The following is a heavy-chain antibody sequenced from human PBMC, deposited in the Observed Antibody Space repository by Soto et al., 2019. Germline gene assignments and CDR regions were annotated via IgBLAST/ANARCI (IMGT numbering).Heavy chain of an antibody. Sequence: VGSLRLSCAASGFTFSSYSMNWVRQAPGKGLEWVSSISSSSSYIYYADSVKGRFTISRDNAKNSLYLQMNSLRAEGTAVYYCARDYCSGGSCYGKLYYSGMDVWGQGTTVTVSS. CDR2: ISSSSSYI. J-gene: IGHJ6*02. CDR3: ARDYCSGGSCYGKLYYSGMDV. V-gene: IGHV3-21*01. D-gene: IGHD2-15*01. CDR1: GFTFSSYS.